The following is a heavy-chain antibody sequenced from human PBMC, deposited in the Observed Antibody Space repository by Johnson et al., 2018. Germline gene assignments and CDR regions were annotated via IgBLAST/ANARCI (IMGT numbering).Heavy chain of an antibody. CDR1: GFTFSDYY. Sequence: QVQLVESGGGLVKPGGSLRLSCAASGFTFSDYYMSWIRQTPGKGLEWISYISSSGTTIYYADSVKGRFTISRDHPQNSLFLQMNSLRGEDTAVYYCARAVGTYYFYMDVGGKGTTVTVSS. D-gene: IGHD4-23*01. CDR2: ISSSGTTI. CDR3: ARAVGTYYFYMDV. V-gene: IGHV3-11*04. J-gene: IGHJ6*03.